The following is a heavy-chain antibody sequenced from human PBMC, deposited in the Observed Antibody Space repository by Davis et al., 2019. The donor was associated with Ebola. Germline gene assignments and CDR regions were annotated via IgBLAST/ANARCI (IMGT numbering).Heavy chain of an antibody. V-gene: IGHV3-48*03. Sequence: GESLKISCAASEFTFSSYEMNWVRQAPGKGLEWVSYIDSSAITTYYADSVKGRFTISRDKAKNSLFLQMNSLTAEDTALYYCAREAPFCGGDCLDYWGQGTLVTVSS. CDR2: IDSSAITT. CDR3: AREAPFCGGDCLDY. CDR1: EFTFSSYE. D-gene: IGHD2-21*01. J-gene: IGHJ4*02.